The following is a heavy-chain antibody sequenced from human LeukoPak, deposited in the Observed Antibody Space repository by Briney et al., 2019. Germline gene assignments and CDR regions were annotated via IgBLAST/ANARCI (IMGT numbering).Heavy chain of an antibody. J-gene: IGHJ4*02. CDR1: GGSISNYY. D-gene: IGHD3-22*01. CDR2: IYTSGST. Sequence: PSETLSLTCTVSGGSISNYYWSWIRQSAGKRLEWIGRIYTSGSTNYNPSLKSRVSMSVDTSKNQFSLRLRSVTAADTAVYYCARESGYYYDTSGYTFDYWGQGILVTVSS. V-gene: IGHV4-4*07. CDR3: ARESGYYYDTSGYTFDY.